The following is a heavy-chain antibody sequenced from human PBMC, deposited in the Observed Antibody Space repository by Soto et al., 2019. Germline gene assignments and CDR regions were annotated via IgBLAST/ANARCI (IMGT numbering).Heavy chain of an antibody. CDR3: ATERLRYYDFWSGRKNYYMDV. V-gene: IGHV1-24*01. J-gene: IGHJ6*03. CDR1: GYTLTELS. Sequence: ASVKVSCKVSGYTLTELSMHWGRQAPGKGLEWTGGFDPEDGETIYAQKFQGRVTMTEDTSTDTAYMELSSLRSEDTAVYYCATERLRYYDFWSGRKNYYMDVWGKGTTVTVSS. D-gene: IGHD3-3*01. CDR2: FDPEDGET.